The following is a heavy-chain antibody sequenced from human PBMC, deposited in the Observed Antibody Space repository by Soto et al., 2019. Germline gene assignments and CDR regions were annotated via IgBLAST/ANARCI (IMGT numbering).Heavy chain of an antibody. V-gene: IGHV4-39*01. D-gene: IGHD3-22*01. CDR2: IYYSENT. CDR1: DGSISISSHY. CDR3: ARHDYYDSSGYHSHFHN. J-gene: IGHJ4*02. Sequence: SETLSLTCIVSDGSISISSHYWGWIRQTPGKGLEWIGSIYYSENTYYNPSLKSRVAISVDTSKNQVSLRLSSVTAADTAVYYCARHDYYDSSGYHSHFHNWGQGAMVTVSS.